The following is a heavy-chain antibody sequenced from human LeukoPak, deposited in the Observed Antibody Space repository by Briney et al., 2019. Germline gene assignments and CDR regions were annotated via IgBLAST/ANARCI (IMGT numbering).Heavy chain of an antibody. Sequence: AGTLSLTCTVSGGSISSYYWSWIRQPPGKGLEWIGYIIYSGSTNYNPALTSRGTIFVDTSKNKFSLKLSSVTAADTAVYCCARVVEGYYDIFTDNICFDPWRQGPLVSVFS. V-gene: IGHV4-59*01. J-gene: IGHJ5*02. CDR3: ARVVEGYYDIFTDNICFDP. CDR2: IIYSGST. D-gene: IGHD3-9*01. CDR1: GGSISSYY.